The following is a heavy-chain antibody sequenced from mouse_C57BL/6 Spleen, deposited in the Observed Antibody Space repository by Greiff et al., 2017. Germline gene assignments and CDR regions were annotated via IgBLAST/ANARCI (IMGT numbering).Heavy chain of an antibody. D-gene: IGHD1-1*01. J-gene: IGHJ4*01. CDR2: ISDGGSYT. Sequence: EVKLQESGGGLVKPGGSLKLSCAASGFTFSSYAMSWVRQTPEKRLEWVATISDGGSYTYYPDNVKGRFTISRDNAKNNLYLQMSHLKSEDTAMYYCANFGSSYTYYAMDYWGQGTSVTVSS. V-gene: IGHV5-4*03. CDR3: ANFGSSYTYYAMDY. CDR1: GFTFSSYA.